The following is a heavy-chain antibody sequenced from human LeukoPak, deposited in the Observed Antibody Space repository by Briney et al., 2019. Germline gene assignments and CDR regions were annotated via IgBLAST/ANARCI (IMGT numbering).Heavy chain of an antibody. CDR1: GYTFTSYD. Sequence: ASVTVSCKASGYTFTSYDINWVRQATGQGLEWMGWMNPNSGNTGYAQKFQGRVTLTRNTSISTAYMELSSLRSEDTAVYYCARGRKTYYYDSSGYYYFFSGPENDYWGQGTLVTVSS. V-gene: IGHV1-8*01. CDR2: MNPNSGNT. J-gene: IGHJ4*02. D-gene: IGHD3-22*01. CDR3: ARGRKTYYYDSSGYYYFFSGPENDY.